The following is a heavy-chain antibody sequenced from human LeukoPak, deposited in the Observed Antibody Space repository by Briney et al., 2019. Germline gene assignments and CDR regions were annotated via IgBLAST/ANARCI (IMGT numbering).Heavy chain of an antibody. CDR1: GGSISSYY. CDR3: ARGPDKRIQLWLLFAFDI. CDR2: IYYSGST. V-gene: IGHV4-59*01. D-gene: IGHD5-18*01. Sequence: KPSETLSLTCTVSGGSISSYYWSWIRQPPGKGLEWIGYIYYSGSTNYNPSLKSRVTISVDTSKNQFSLKLSSVTAADTAVYYCARGPDKRIQLWLLFAFDIWGQGTMVTVSS. J-gene: IGHJ3*02.